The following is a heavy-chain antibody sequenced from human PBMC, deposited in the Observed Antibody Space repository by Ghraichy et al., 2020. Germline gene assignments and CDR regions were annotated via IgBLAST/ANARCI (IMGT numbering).Heavy chain of an antibody. D-gene: IGHD2/OR15-2a*01. CDR2: INHSGST. Sequence: SETLSLTCSVYGGSFKHSYWSWIRQPPGKGLEWIGEINHSGSTNFDPSLKSRVTISIDTSKNQLSLKLSSLTAADTAVYYCARGGYYASYWYFDLWGRGTLVTVSS. CDR3: ARGGYYASYWYFDL. CDR1: GGSFKHSY. J-gene: IGHJ2*01. V-gene: IGHV4-34*01.